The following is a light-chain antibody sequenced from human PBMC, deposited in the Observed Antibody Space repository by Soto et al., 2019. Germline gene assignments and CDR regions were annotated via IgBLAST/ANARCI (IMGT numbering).Light chain of an antibody. CDR2: AAS. J-gene: IGKJ4*01. V-gene: IGKV3-20*01. CDR3: QQYGNSPLT. CDR1: QSVSSSY. Sequence: ENVLTQSPGTLSLSPGERATLSCRASQSVSSSYLAWYQHKPGQAPRLLIYAASSRASGIPDRFSGSGSGTDFTLTISRLEPEDFALYYCQQYGNSPLTFGGGTKVDIK.